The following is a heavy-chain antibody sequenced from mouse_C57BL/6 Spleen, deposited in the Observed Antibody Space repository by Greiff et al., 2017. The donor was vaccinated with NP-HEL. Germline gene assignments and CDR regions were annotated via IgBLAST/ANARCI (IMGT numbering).Heavy chain of an antibody. CDR1: GYTFTDYN. D-gene: IGHD2-3*01. Sequence: EVQLQQSGPELVKPGASVKIPCKASGYTFTDYNMDWVKQSHGKSLEWIGDINPNNGGTIYNQKFKGKATLTVDKSSSTAYMELRSLTSEDTAVYYCARRCIYDGYYGGFAYWGQGTLVTVSA. J-gene: IGHJ3*01. V-gene: IGHV1-18*01. CDR2: INPNNGGT. CDR3: ARRCIYDGYYGGFAY.